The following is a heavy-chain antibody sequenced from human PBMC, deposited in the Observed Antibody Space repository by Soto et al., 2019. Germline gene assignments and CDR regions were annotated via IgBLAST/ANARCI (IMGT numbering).Heavy chain of an antibody. CDR3: AKLTPPTIFSPWGPVDY. J-gene: IGHJ4*02. D-gene: IGHD3-9*01. CDR2: ISGSGGST. CDR1: GFTFSSYA. V-gene: IGHV3-23*01. Sequence: GGSLRLSCAASGFTFSSYAMSWVRQAPGKGLEWVSAISGSGGSTYYADSVKGRFTISRDNSKNTLYLQMNSLRAEDTAVYYCAKLTPPTIFSPWGPVDYWGQGTLVTVSS.